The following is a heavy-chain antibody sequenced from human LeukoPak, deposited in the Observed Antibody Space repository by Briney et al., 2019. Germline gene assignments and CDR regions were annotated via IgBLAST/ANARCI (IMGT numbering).Heavy chain of an antibody. V-gene: IGHV1-18*04. CDR3: ARDRPGILTGYAYYYGMDV. Sequence: ASVKVSCKASGYTFTSYGISWVRQAPGQGLEWMGWISAYNGNTNYAQKLQGRVTMTTDTSTSTAYMELRSLRSDDTAVYYCARDRPGILTGYAYYYGMDVWGKGTTVTVSS. CDR1: GYTFTSYG. J-gene: IGHJ6*04. CDR2: ISAYNGNT. D-gene: IGHD3-9*01.